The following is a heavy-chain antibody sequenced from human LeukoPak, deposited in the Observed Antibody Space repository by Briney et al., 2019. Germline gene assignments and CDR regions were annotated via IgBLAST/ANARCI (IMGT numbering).Heavy chain of an antibody. CDR1: GYTFTSYY. V-gene: IGHV1-46*01. D-gene: IGHD1-26*01. J-gene: IGHJ4*02. CDR2: INPSGGST. Sequence: ASVKVSCKASGYTFTSYYMHWVRQTPGQGLEWMGIINPSGGSTSYAQKFQGRVTMTRDTSTSTVYMELSSLRSEDTAVYYCAMNQWELLVFDYWGQGTLVTVSS. CDR3: AMNQWELLVFDY.